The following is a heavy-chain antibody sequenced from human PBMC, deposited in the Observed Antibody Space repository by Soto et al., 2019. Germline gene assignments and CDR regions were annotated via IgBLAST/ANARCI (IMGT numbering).Heavy chain of an antibody. CDR3: ARQRLGCSEAYYGMDV. D-gene: IGHD6-25*01. V-gene: IGHV5-10-1*01. Sequence: ESLKISCKGSGYSFTSYWISWVRQMPGKGLEWMGRIDPSDSYTNYSPSFQGHVTISADKSISTAYLQWSSLKASDTAMYYCARQRLGCSEAYYGMDVWGQGATATVSS. CDR1: GYSFTSYW. J-gene: IGHJ6*01. CDR2: IDPSDSYT.